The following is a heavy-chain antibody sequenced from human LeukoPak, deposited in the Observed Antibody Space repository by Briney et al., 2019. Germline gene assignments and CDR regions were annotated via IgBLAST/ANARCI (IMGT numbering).Heavy chain of an antibody. V-gene: IGHV1-18*01. J-gene: IGHJ4*02. CDR2: ISAYNSNT. CDR3: ARDLAYDILTGYYHFDY. Sequence: GASVKVSCKASGYTFTSYGISWVRRAPGQGLEWMGWISAYNSNTNYAQKLQGRVTMTTDTSTSTAYMELRSLRSDDTAVYYCARDLAYDILTGYYHFDYWGQGTLVTVSS. CDR1: GYTFTSYG. D-gene: IGHD3-9*01.